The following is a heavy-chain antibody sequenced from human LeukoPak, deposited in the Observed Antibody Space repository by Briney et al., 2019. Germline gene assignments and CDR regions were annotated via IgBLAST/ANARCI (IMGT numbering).Heavy chain of an antibody. D-gene: IGHD5-18*01. V-gene: IGHV4-39*07. J-gene: IGHJ4*02. CDR1: GGSISSSSYY. CDR2: IYYSGNT. Sequence: PSETLSLTCTVSGGSISSSSYYWGWIRQPPGKGLEWIGSIYYSGNTYNNPSLKGRVTISVDTSKNQFSLKLSSVTAADTAVYYCASQNTAMVSFDYWGQGTLVTVS. CDR3: ASQNTAMVSFDY.